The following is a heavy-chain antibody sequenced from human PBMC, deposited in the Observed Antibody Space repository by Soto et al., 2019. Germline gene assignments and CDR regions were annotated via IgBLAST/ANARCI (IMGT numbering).Heavy chain of an antibody. CDR3: ARLRYFDWLLPVDY. CDR1: GGSISIGEYS. J-gene: IGHJ4*02. Sequence: TLSLTCAVSGGSISIGEYSWSWIRQPPGKGLEWIGYMYYSGSTYYNPSLKRRVTISVDTSKNQFSLKLSSVTAADTAVYYCARLRYFDWLLPVDYWGQGTLVTVSS. CDR2: MYYSGST. D-gene: IGHD3-9*01. V-gene: IGHV4-30-2*03.